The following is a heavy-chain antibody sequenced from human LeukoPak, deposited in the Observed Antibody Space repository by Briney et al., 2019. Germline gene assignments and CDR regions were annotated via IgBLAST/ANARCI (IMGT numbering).Heavy chain of an antibody. V-gene: IGHV3-7*03. D-gene: IGHD1-26*01. J-gene: IGHJ3*02. Sequence: GGYLRLSCAASGFSFSTIYMSWVRQPPGQGLEWVANINVDGTAEYYVDSVKGRFTISRDNANNSLYLQMNNLRAEDTAVYYCARDPYRFAFDIWGQGTVVLVSS. CDR3: ARDPYRFAFDI. CDR1: GFSFSTIY. CDR2: INVDGTAE.